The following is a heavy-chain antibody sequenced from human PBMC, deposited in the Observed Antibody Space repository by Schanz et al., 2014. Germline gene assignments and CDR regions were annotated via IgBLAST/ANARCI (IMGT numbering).Heavy chain of an antibody. Sequence: EVQLLESGGGLAQPGGSLRLACAASGFNFNTYAMSWVRQAPGKGLEWVSGLTEGGGGTYYTDAVKGRFIISRDNSKNTLCLQMNSLRPEDTAVYFCAKDTGYCHGGACYCFEYWGLGILVTVSS. J-gene: IGHJ4*02. CDR1: GFNFNTYA. D-gene: IGHD2-8*02. CDR2: LTEGGGGT. CDR3: AKDTGYCHGGACYCFEY. V-gene: IGHV3-23*01.